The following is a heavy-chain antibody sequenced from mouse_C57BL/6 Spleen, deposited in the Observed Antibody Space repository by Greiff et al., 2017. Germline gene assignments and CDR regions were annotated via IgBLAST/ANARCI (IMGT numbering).Heavy chain of an antibody. CDR3: ARFYGYCDY. D-gene: IGHD1-1*01. J-gene: IGHJ2*01. CDR1: GYTFTSYW. Sequence: SCKASGYTFTSYWMQWVKQRPGQGLAWIGEIDPSDSYTNYNQKFKGKATLTVDTSSSTAYMQLSSLTSEDSAVYYCARFYGYCDYWGQGTTLTVSS. V-gene: IGHV1-50*01. CDR2: IDPSDSYT.